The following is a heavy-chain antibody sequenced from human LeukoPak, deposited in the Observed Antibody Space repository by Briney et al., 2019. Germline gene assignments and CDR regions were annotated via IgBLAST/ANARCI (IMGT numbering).Heavy chain of an antibody. D-gene: IGHD3-10*01. J-gene: IGHJ6*03. V-gene: IGHV1-18*01. CDR3: ARDFMVRGLPYYMDV. CDR1: SDTFTSYG. Sequence: ASVKVCCKASSDTFTSYGISWVRQAPGQGLEWMGWISADNGNTNYAQKVQGRVTMTTDTSTSTAYMELRSLRSDDTAVYYCARDFMVRGLPYYMDVWGKGTTVTISS. CDR2: ISADNGNT.